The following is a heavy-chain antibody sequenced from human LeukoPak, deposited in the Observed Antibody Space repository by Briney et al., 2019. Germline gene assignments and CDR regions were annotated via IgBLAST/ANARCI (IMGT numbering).Heavy chain of an antibody. CDR3: ARDATLDF. CDR1: GFTFSSYG. Sequence: PGRSLRLSCAASGFTFSSYGMHWVRQAPGKGLEWVAVIWYDGSNKYYADSVKGRFTISRDNAKNSLYLQMNSLRAEDTAFYYCARDATLDFWGQGTMVTVSS. V-gene: IGHV3-33*01. J-gene: IGHJ3*01. CDR2: IWYDGSNK.